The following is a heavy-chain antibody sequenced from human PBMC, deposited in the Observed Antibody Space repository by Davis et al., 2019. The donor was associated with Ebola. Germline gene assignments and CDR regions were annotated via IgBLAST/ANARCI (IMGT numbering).Heavy chain of an antibody. D-gene: IGHD5-18*01. CDR1: GGSISSYY. J-gene: IGHJ5*02. CDR2: INHSGST. CDR3: ARVAAMVWFDP. V-gene: IGHV4-34*01. Sequence: SETLSLTCTVSGGSISSYYWSWIRQPPGKGLEWIGEINHSGSTNYNPSLKSRVTISVDTSKNQFSLKLSSVTAADTAMYYCARVAAMVWFDPWGQGTLVTVSS.